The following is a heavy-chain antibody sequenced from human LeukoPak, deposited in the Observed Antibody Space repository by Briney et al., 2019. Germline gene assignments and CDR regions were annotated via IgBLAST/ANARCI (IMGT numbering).Heavy chain of an antibody. D-gene: IGHD3-10*01. CDR1: GGSISSHY. CDR2: IYYTGNT. CDR3: ARSYNSGSYYPFYSDF. V-gene: IGHV4-59*11. Sequence: SETLSLTCTVSGGSISSHYWSWIRQPPGKGLEWIGHIYYTGNTNYGPSLMSRVTISVDTSKNYFSLKLNSVTAADTAVYYCARSYNSGSYYPFYSDFWGQGALVTVSS. J-gene: IGHJ4*02.